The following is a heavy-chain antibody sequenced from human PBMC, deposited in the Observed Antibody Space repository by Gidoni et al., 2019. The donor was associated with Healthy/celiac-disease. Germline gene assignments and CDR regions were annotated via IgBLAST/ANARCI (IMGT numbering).Heavy chain of an antibody. Sequence: EVQLVESGGGLVKPGRSLRLSCTASGFTFGAYAMSWFRQAPGKGLEWVGFIRSKAYGGTTEYAASVKGRFTISRDDSKSIAYLQMNSLKTEDTAVYYCTRGAIVLMVYGKTGTSWFDPWGQGTLVTVSS. V-gene: IGHV3-49*05. CDR2: IRSKAYGGTT. CDR1: GFTFGAYA. J-gene: IGHJ5*02. CDR3: TRGAIVLMVYGKTGTSWFDP. D-gene: IGHD2-8*01.